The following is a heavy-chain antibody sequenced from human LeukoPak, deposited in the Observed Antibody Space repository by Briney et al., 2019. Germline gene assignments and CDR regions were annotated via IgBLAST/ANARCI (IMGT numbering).Heavy chain of an antibody. CDR3: ARGRGYDYVWGSYRYVSNWFDP. D-gene: IGHD3-16*02. CDR2: IYHSGST. CDR1: GYSISSGYY. J-gene: IGHJ5*02. Sequence: SETLSLTCTVSGYSISSGYYWGWIRQPPGKGLEWIGSIYHSGSTYYNPSLKSRVTISVDTSKNQFSLKLSSVTAADTAVYYCARGRGYDYVWGSYRYVSNWFDPCGQGTLVTVSS. V-gene: IGHV4-38-2*02.